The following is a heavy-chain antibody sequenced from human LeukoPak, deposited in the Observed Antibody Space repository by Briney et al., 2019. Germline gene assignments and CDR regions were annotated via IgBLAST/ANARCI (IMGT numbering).Heavy chain of an antibody. V-gene: IGHV4-31*03. CDR1: GGSISSGGYY. Sequence: PSETLSLTCTVSGGSISSGGYYWSWIRQHPGTGLEWIGYIYYSGSTYYNPSLKSRVTISVDTSKNQFSLKLSSVTAADTAVYYCARGPDYGSDGRGFDPWGQGTLVTVSS. CDR3: ARGPDYGSDGRGFDP. J-gene: IGHJ5*02. D-gene: IGHD3-10*01. CDR2: IYYSGST.